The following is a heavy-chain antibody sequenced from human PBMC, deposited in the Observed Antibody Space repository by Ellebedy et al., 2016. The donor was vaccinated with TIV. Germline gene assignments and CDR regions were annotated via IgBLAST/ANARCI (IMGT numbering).Heavy chain of an antibody. Sequence: GESLKISXAASGVAVGDNYMRWVRQAPGKGLKWVSLIYSDGSTYYADSVKGRFIISRDSSKNTLYLQMNRLRVEDTAIYYCARDPPASLIGTWGWGQGTLVTVSS. D-gene: IGHD7-27*01. J-gene: IGHJ1*01. CDR3: ARDPPASLIGTWG. V-gene: IGHV3-66*01. CDR1: GVAVGDNY. CDR2: IYSDGST.